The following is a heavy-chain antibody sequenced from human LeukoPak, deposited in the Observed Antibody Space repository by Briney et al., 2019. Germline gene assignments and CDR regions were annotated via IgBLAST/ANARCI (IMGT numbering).Heavy chain of an antibody. CDR2: IYYSGST. V-gene: IGHV4-30-4*08. J-gene: IGHJ5*02. CDR1: GGSISSGDYY. D-gene: IGHD3-3*01. CDR3: ARGLGIFGVSWFDP. Sequence: PSQTLSLTCTVSGGSISSGDYYWSWIRQPPGKGLEWIGYIYYSGSTYYNPSLKSRVTISVDTSKNQFSLKLTSVTAADTAVYYCARGLGIFGVSWFDPWGQGTLVTVSS.